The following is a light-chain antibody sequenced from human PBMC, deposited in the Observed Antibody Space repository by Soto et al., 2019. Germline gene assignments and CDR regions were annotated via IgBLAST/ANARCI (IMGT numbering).Light chain of an antibody. V-gene: IGLV2-11*01. CDR2: DVS. Sequence: QSALTQPRSVSGSPGQSVTISCTGTNSDVGGYNYVSWYQQHPGKAPKLMIYDVSKRPSGVPDRFSGSKSGNTASLTISGLQAEDEADYYCCPYAGSYTSWVFGGGTKVTVL. CDR1: NSDVGGYNY. CDR3: CPYAGSYTSWV. J-gene: IGLJ3*02.